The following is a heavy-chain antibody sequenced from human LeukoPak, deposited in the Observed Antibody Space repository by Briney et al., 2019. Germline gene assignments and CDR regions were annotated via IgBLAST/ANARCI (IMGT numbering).Heavy chain of an antibody. D-gene: IGHD1-26*01. CDR2: IRYDGSNK. CDR1: GFTFSSYG. CDR3: AKDRRIVGVTGALDI. V-gene: IGHV3-30*02. J-gene: IGHJ3*02. Sequence: GGSLRLSCAASGFTFSSYGMHWVRQAPGTGLEWVAFIRYDGSNKYYADSVKGRFTISRDNSKNTLYLQMNSLRAEDTAVYYCAKDRRIVGVTGALDIWGQGTMVTVSS.